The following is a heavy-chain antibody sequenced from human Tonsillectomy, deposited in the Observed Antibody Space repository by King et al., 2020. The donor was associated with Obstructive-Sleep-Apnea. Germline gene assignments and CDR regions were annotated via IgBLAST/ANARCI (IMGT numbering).Heavy chain of an antibody. CDR2: INTRGTT. CDR3: AKEGGGSGVYWVDS. Sequence: VQLVESGGGMVQPGGSLRLSCLASGFTFSNYAISCVRQAPGKGLEWVSAINTRGTTFYACSVRGRFTISRDNSKYTVNLQVNSLRAEDTALYYCAKEGGGSGVYWVDSWGQGTLVTVSS. D-gene: IGHD3-10*01. V-gene: IGHV3-23*04. CDR1: GFTFSNYA. J-gene: IGHJ5*01.